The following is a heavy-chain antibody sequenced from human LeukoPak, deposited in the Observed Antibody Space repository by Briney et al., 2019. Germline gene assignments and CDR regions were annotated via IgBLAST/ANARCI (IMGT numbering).Heavy chain of an antibody. CDR3: AKVRMITMIAYDAFDI. D-gene: IGHD3-22*01. CDR1: GFIFSSYA. Sequence: GGSLRLSCAASGFIFSSYAMSWVRQAPGKGLEWVSAISGSGGSTYYADSVKGRFTISRDNSKNTLYLQMNSLRAEDTAVYYCAKVRMITMIAYDAFDIWGQGTMVTVSS. V-gene: IGHV3-23*01. CDR2: ISGSGGST. J-gene: IGHJ3*02.